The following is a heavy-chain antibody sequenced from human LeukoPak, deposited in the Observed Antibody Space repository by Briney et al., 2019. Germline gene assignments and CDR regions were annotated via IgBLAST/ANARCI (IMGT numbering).Heavy chain of an antibody. V-gene: IGHV3-66*02. CDR3: AGRRVLDASFDY. D-gene: IGHD3-16*01. J-gene: IGHJ4*02. CDR2: IYSGDNT. CDR1: GFTVSNNY. Sequence: GGSLRLSCAASGFTVSNNYMSWVRQAPGKGLEWVSVIYSGDNTYYVESVKGRFTTSRDNSKNTLFLQMNRLRAEDTAVYYCAGRRVLDASFDYWGQGTLVTVSS.